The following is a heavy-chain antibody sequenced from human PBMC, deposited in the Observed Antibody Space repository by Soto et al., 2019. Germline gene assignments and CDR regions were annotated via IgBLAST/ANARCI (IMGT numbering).Heavy chain of an antibody. Sequence: QVQLLESGPGLVKPSEALYLTCTVSGGSISSYYWSWIRQPPGKGLEWIGYIYYSGSTNYNPSLKSRVTISVDTSKNQFSLKLSSVTAADTAVYYCARRYGASFDYWGQGTLVTVSS. D-gene: IGHD4-17*01. CDR2: IYYSGST. J-gene: IGHJ4*02. CDR3: ARRYGASFDY. V-gene: IGHV4-59*01. CDR1: GGSISSYY.